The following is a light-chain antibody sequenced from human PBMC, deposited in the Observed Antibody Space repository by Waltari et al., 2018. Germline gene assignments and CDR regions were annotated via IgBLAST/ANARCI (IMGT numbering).Light chain of an antibody. CDR2: EVT. CDR3: YSYANGRV. Sequence: QSAPTQPASVSGSPGPSLTISCTGTSSDIGRSDLVSWYQQHPGNAPKLLIYEVTKRPSGVSTRFSGSKSGNTASLTISGLQADDEADYYCYSYANGRVFGGGTKLTVL. CDR1: SSDIGRSDL. V-gene: IGLV2-23*02. J-gene: IGLJ3*02.